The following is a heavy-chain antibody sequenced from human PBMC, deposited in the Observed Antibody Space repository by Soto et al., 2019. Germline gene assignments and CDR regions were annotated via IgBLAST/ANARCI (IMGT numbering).Heavy chain of an antibody. CDR3: ASTGSPDSIVLVPAAMQYYYGMDV. CDR1: GFTVSSNY. D-gene: IGHD2-2*01. J-gene: IGHJ6*02. CDR2: IYSGGST. V-gene: IGHV3-53*01. Sequence: EVQLVESGGGLIQPGGSLRLSCAASGFTVSSNYMSWVRQAPGKGLEWVSVIYSGGSTYYADSVKGRFTISRDNSKNTLYLQMNSLRAEDTAVYYCASTGSPDSIVLVPAAMQYYYGMDVWGQGTTVTVSS.